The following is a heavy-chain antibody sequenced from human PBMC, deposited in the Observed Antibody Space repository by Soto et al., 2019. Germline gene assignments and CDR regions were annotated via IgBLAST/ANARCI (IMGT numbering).Heavy chain of an antibody. Sequence: GGYLRLSCGASGFAFSRYYMHWVRQAPVKGLVWVSRINGDGSSTIYADSVKGRFTISRDNANNTVYLLMNSLRAEDTAVYYCARVYIVGPGQIYYIDMDVWRDATTISVHS. J-gene: IGHJ6*04. D-gene: IGHD2-21*01. V-gene: IGHV3-74*01. CDR3: ARVYIVGPGQIYYIDMDV. CDR1: GFAFSRYY. CDR2: INGDGSST.